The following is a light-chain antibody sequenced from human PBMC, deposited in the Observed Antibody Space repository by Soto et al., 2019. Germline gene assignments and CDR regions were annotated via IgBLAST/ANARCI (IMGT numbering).Light chain of an antibody. CDR1: QSLLHSNGYNY. CDR2: LGS. Sequence: IVMTQSPLSLPVTPGEPASISCRSSQSLLHSNGYNYLDWYLQKPGQSPQLLIYLGSNRASGVPDRFSGSGSGTDFTLKISRVEAEDVGVYYCMQALPTSITFGQGTRLEIK. CDR3: MQALPTSIT. J-gene: IGKJ5*01. V-gene: IGKV2-28*01.